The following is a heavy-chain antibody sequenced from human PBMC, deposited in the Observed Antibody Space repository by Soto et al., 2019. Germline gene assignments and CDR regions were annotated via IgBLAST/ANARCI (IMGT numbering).Heavy chain of an antibody. V-gene: IGHV3-48*02. J-gene: IGHJ6*02. CDR1: GFTFSSYS. CDR3: ARVGDIPPYYDFWSGYPGGDGMDV. D-gene: IGHD3-3*01. CDR2: ISSSSSTI. Sequence: GGSLRLSCAASGFTFSSYSMNWVRQAPGKGLEWVSYISSSSSTIYYADSVKGRFTISRDNAKNSLYLQMNSLRDEDTAVYYCARVGDIPPYYDFWSGYPGGDGMDVWGQGTTVTVSS.